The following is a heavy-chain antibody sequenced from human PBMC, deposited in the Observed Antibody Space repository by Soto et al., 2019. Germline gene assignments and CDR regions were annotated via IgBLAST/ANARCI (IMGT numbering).Heavy chain of an antibody. Sequence: ASVKVSCKASGYTFTSYAMHWVRQAPGQRLEWMGWINAGNGNTKYSQKFQGRVTITRDTSASTAYMELSSLRSEDTAVYYCATEPHEYCSSTSCSPWWFDPWGQGTLVTVSS. J-gene: IGHJ5*02. CDR3: ATEPHEYCSSTSCSPWWFDP. V-gene: IGHV1-3*01. CDR2: INAGNGNT. CDR1: GYTFTSYA. D-gene: IGHD2-2*01.